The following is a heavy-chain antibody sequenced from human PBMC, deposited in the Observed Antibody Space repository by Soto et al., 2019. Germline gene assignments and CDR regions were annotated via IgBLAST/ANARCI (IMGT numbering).Heavy chain of an antibody. CDR1: GGSINTNNYY. V-gene: IGHV4-39*01. J-gene: IGHJ5*02. Sequence: KSSETLSLTCTVSGGSINTNNYYWGWIRQPPGKGLEWIGGVFYNGTTYYSLSLKSRVTISLAPSRTQFSLKLESVTAADTAVYFCARLVVVSPVANAWGQGTLVTVSS. CDR3: ARLVVVSPVANA. D-gene: IGHD2-15*01. CDR2: VFYNGTT.